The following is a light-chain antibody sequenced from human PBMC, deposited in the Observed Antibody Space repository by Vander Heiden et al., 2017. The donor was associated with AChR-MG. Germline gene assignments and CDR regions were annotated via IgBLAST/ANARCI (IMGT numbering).Light chain of an antibody. Sequence: DIQMTQSPSTLSASVGDRVTITCRASQSVGNWLAWYQQKPGGAPKLLISQASNLESGVPSRFSGSGSGTEFTLTISSLQPDDYATYYCQQYKDYCTFGGGTKVQ. CDR3: QQYKDYCT. CDR2: QAS. CDR1: QSVGNW. V-gene: IGKV1-5*01. J-gene: IGKJ4*01.